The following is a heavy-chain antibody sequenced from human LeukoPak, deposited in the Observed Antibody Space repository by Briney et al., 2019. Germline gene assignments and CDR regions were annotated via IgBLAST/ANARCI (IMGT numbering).Heavy chain of an antibody. V-gene: IGHV3-23*01. Sequence: PGGSLRLSCAASGFTFSSYAMSWVRQAPGKGLEWVSAISGSGGSTYYADSVKGRFTISRDNSKNTLYLQMNSLRAEDTAVYYCARNPGIQLWFSDWGQGTLVTVSS. D-gene: IGHD5-18*01. CDR3: ARNPGIQLWFSD. CDR1: GFTFSSYA. CDR2: ISGSGGST. J-gene: IGHJ4*02.